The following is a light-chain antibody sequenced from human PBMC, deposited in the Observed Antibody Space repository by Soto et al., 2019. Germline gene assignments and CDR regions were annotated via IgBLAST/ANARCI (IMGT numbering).Light chain of an antibody. Sequence: QSALTQPRSVSASPGQSVTISCTGTSSDVGSYKSVSWYQQSPGKAPKLMIYDVNKRPSGVPDRFSGSKSGNTASLTISGLQAEDESDYYCCSYVGSYSWVFGGGTKVTVL. J-gene: IGLJ3*02. CDR2: DVN. V-gene: IGLV2-11*01. CDR3: CSYVGSYSWV. CDR1: SSDVGSYKS.